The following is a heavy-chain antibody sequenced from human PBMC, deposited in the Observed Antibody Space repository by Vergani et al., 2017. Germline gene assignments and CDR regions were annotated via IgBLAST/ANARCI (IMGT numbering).Heavy chain of an antibody. CDR3: ARVATMAYYYYGMDV. CDR2: IYYSGST. V-gene: IGHV4-59*01. Sequence: QVQLQQWGAGLLKPSETLSLNCTVSGGSISSYYWSWIRQPPGKGLEWIGYIYYSGSTNYNPSLKSRVTISVDTSKNQFSLNLSSVTAADTAVYYCARVATMAYYYYGMDVWGQGTTVTVSS. J-gene: IGHJ6*02. D-gene: IGHD4/OR15-4a*01. CDR1: GGSISSYY.